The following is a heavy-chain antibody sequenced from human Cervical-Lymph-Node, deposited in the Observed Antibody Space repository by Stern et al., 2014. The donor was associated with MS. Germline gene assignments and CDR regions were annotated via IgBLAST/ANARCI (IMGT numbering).Heavy chain of an antibody. CDR3: ARDEGGSYDH. Sequence: QVQLQESGPGLVKPAETLSLTCTISGGSITSHYWSWIRQPPGKGLEYIGYVYYTGTTNYNPPLNGRVAISVDTSKNQFFLKLSSVTAADTAVYFCARDEGGSYDHWGQGTLVTVSS. CDR2: VYYTGTT. CDR1: GGSITSHY. D-gene: IGHD1-26*01. V-gene: IGHV4-59*11. J-gene: IGHJ4*02.